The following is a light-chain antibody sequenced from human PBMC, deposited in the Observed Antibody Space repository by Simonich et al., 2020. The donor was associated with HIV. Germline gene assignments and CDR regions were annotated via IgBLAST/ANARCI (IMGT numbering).Light chain of an antibody. J-gene: IGLJ2*01. V-gene: IGLV3-1*01. CDR3: QAWDRTIVL. CDR1: KLGDKN. Sequence: SDELTQPPSVSVSPGQTASITCSGDKLGDKNVCWYQQKPGLSPVLGIYQDDLRPPGIPERFSGSNTGNTATLTIRGTQAMDEAAYYCQAWDRTIVLFGGGTKLTVL. CDR2: QDD.